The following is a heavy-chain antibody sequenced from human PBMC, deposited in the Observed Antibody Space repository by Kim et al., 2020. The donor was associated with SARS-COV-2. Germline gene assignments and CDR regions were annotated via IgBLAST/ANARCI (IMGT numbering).Heavy chain of an antibody. V-gene: IGHV1-3*01. D-gene: IGHD2-2*01. CDR2: INAGNGIA. J-gene: IGHJ4*02. CDR3: ARVYCSSTSCQYYFDY. Sequence: ASVNVSCKASGYTFSDYAIHWARQAPGQRLEWMGWINAGNGIAKYSQKFQDRVTITRDTSANTAYMEVSSLRSEDTAVYYCARVYCSSTSCQYYFDYWGQGTQVTVSS. CDR1: GYTFSDYA.